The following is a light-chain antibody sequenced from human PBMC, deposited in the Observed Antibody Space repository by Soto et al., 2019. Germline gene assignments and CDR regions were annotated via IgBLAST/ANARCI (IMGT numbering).Light chain of an antibody. V-gene: IGKV1-39*01. J-gene: IGKJ2*01. CDR2: DAS. CDR1: QTISTY. CDR3: QQSDSTTYT. Sequence: DIQITQSPSCLSASVGDRVTIPCRAIQTISTYLNWYTQKPGKAPRILIYDASSLPSGVPSRFSGSGAGTDFTLTIASLQPEDFSTYYCQQSDSTTYTFGQGTKVDIK.